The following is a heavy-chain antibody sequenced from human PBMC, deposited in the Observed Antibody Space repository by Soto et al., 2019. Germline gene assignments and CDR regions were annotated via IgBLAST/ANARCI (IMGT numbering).Heavy chain of an antibody. J-gene: IGHJ4*02. CDR2: INAGNGNT. V-gene: IGHV1-3*01. Sequence: QVQLVQSGAEVKKPGASVKVSCKASGCTFTSYAMHWVRQAPGQRLEWMGWINAGNGNTKYSQKFQGRVTITRDTSASTAYMELSSLRSEDTVVYYCARSSGSYSVDYWGQGTLVTVSS. CDR3: ARSSGSYSVDY. CDR1: GCTFTSYA. D-gene: IGHD3-22*01.